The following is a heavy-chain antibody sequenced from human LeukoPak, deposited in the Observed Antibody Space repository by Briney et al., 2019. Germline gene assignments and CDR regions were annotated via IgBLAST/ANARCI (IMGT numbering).Heavy chain of an antibody. Sequence: ASVKVSCKASGYTFSAYYIHWVRQAPGQGLEWMGIINPSGGSTSYAQKFQGRVTMTRDTSTSTVYMDLSSLRSEDTAVYYCARGKEGSGWYGGWFDPWGQGTLVTVSS. J-gene: IGHJ5*02. CDR1: GYTFSAYY. CDR3: ARGKEGSGWYGGWFDP. D-gene: IGHD6-19*01. V-gene: IGHV1-46*01. CDR2: INPSGGST.